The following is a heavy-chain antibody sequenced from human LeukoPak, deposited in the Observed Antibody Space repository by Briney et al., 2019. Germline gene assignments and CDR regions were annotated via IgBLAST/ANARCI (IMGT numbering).Heavy chain of an antibody. D-gene: IGHD3-22*01. V-gene: IGHV4-34*01. Sequence: PSETLSLTCAVYGGSFSGYYWSWIRQPPGKGLEWIGEINHSGSTNYNPSPKSRVTISVDTSKNQFSPKLSSVTAADTAVYYCARGVDYYDSSGYYQYDYYYYYYMDVWGKGTTVTISS. J-gene: IGHJ6*03. CDR3: ARGVDYYDSSGYYQYDYYYYYYMDV. CDR2: INHSGST. CDR1: GGSFSGYY.